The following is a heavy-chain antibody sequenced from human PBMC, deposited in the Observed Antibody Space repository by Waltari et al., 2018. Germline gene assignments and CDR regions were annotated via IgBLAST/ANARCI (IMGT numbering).Heavy chain of an antibody. D-gene: IGHD6-13*01. CDR3: AKSIAAAGFDFDY. CDR2: IGWDWGST. V-gene: IGHV3-43D*03. J-gene: IGHJ4*02. CDR1: GFTFDDYA. Sequence: EVQLVESGGVVVQPGGSLRLSCAASGFTFDDYAMHWVRQAPGKGLEWVSLIGWDWGSTDYADSVKGRFTISRDNSKTSLYLQMNSLRAEDTALYYCAKSIAAAGFDFDYWGQGTLVTVSS.